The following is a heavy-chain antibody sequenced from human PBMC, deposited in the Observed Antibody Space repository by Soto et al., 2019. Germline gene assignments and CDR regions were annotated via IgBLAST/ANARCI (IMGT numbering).Heavy chain of an antibody. CDR2: ISSYNAKT. J-gene: IGHJ6*02. D-gene: IGHD3-3*01. CDR3: ARERRYYDFWSGISKGMDV. CDR1: GYTFTSYG. Sequence: ASVKVSCKASGYTFTSYGISWVRQAPGQGLEWMGWISSYNAKTNIAQRFQGRLSMTTDTSTTTVYMELRSLRSDDTAAYYCARERRYYDFWSGISKGMDVWGQGTTVTVPS. V-gene: IGHV1-18*01.